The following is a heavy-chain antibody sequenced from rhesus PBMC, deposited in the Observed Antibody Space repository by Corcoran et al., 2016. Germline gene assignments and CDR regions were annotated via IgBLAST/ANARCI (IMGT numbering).Heavy chain of an antibody. CDR2: ISYDGSEK. D-gene: IGHD5-24*01. CDR3: ARGYSGFSYAFDF. CDR1: GFRFSSFG. Sequence: EVQLVESGGGLVQPGGSLRLYCGASGFRFSSFGMHWVRRAPGRGLEWVSLISYDGSEKYYADSMKDRFTISRDNSKNMVYLQMNHLKLEDTAVYYCARGYSGFSYAFDFWGQGLRVTVSS. J-gene: IGHJ3*01. V-gene: IGHV3-54*02.